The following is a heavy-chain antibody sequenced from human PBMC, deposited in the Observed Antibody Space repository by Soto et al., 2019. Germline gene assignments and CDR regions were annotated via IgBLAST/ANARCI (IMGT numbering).Heavy chain of an antibody. CDR1: GGTFSSYT. Sequence: QVQLVQSGAELKKPGSSVKVSCKASGGTFSSYTISWVRQAPGQGLEWMGRIIPILGIANYAQKFQGRVTLTADKATSTAYMELSSLRSEDTAVYYCASPVGVPAAMRRGNYFDYWGQGTLVTVSS. CDR3: ASPVGVPAAMRRGNYFDY. J-gene: IGHJ4*02. D-gene: IGHD2-2*01. CDR2: IIPILGIA. V-gene: IGHV1-69*02.